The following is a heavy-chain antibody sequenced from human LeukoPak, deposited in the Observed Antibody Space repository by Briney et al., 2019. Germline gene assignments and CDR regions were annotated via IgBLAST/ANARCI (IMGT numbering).Heavy chain of an antibody. J-gene: IGHJ5*02. D-gene: IGHD4-17*01. CDR2: IYTSGST. CDR3: ARDYGDYSDWFDP. Sequence: SETLSLTCTVSGGSISSGSYYWSWIRQPAGKGLEWIGRIYTSGSTNYNPSLKSRVTISVDTSKNQFSLKLSSVTAADMAVYYCARDYGDYSDWFDPWGQGTLVTVSS. CDR1: GGSISSGSYY. V-gene: IGHV4-61*02.